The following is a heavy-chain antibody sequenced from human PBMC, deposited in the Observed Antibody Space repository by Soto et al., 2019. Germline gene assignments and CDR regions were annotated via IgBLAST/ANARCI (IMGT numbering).Heavy chain of an antibody. CDR1: GFSLSTSGVG. V-gene: IGHV2-5*01. CDR2: IYWNDDK. D-gene: IGHD1-1*01. CDR3: AHYKLERQGINWFDP. J-gene: IGHJ5*02. Sequence: SGPTLVNPTQTLTLTCTFSGFSLSTSGVGVGWIRQPPGKALEWLALIYWNDDKRYSPSLKSRLTITKDTSKNQVVLTMTNMDPVDTATYYCAHYKLERQGINWFDPWGQGTLVTVSS.